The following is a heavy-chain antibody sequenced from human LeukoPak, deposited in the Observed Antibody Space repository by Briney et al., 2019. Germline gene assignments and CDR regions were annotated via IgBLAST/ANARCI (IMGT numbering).Heavy chain of an antibody. CDR3: ARDPPDY. CDR1: GFTFSSYW. V-gene: IGHV3-74*01. Sequence: GGSLRLSCAASGFTFSSYWMHWVRQAPGKGLVWVSGINSDGSSTRYADSVKGRFTISRDNAKNTLYLQMNSLRAEDTAVYYCARDPPDYWAREPWSPSPQ. CDR2: INSDGSST. J-gene: IGHJ4*02.